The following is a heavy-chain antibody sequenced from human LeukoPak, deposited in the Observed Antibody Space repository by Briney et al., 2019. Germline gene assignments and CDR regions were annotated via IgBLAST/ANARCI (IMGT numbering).Heavy chain of an antibody. CDR3: ARVSSSWARAFDI. CDR2: ISSSSSYI. Sequence: GGSLRLSCAASGFTFSSYSMNWVRQAPGKGLEGVSSISSSSSYIYYADSVKGRFTISRDNAKNSLYLQMNSLRAEDTAVYYCARVSSSWARAFDIWGQGTMVTVSS. J-gene: IGHJ3*02. D-gene: IGHD6-13*01. CDR1: GFTFSSYS. V-gene: IGHV3-21*01.